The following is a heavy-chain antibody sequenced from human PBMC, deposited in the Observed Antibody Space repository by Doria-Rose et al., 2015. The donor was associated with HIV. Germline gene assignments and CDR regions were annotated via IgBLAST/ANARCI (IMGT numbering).Heavy chain of an antibody. D-gene: IGHD6-13*01. Sequence: QITLKESGPVLVRPTETLTLTCTVSGVSLSSPGMGVSWIRQPPGKALEWLANIFSDDERSYKTSLKSRLTISRGTSKSQVALTMTDTDPVDTATYYCARIKSSRWYHKYYFDFWGQGTLVIVSA. J-gene: IGHJ4*02. CDR1: GVSLSSPGMG. CDR2: IFSDDER. CDR3: ARIKSSRWYHKYYFDF. V-gene: IGHV2-26*01.